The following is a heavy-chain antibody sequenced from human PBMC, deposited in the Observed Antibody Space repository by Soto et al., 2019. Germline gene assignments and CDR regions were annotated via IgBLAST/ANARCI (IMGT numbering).Heavy chain of an antibody. CDR2: FSTYNGDT. D-gene: IGHD2-15*01. CDR1: GYSFTTYG. Sequence: QVQLVQSGAEVKKPGASGKVSCKASGYSFTTYGIAWVRQAPGQGLEWMGWFSTYNGDTDYAQNLQGRVIMTTDTLTTTAHRELRSLRSDDTAVYYCAREGSRPYYYYGMDVWGQGTTVSVSS. J-gene: IGHJ6*02. CDR3: AREGSRPYYYYGMDV. V-gene: IGHV1-18*01.